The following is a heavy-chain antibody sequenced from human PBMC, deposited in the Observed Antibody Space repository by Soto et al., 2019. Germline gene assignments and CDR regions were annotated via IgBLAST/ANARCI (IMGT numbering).Heavy chain of an antibody. CDR1: GFTFSGYS. V-gene: IGHV3-48*01. Sequence: GGSLRLSCAASGFTFSGYSMNWVRQAPGKGLEWVSYISSSSSTIYCADSVKGRFTISRDNAKNSLYLQMNSLRAEDTAVYYCARDLQADYWGQGTLVTVSS. CDR2: ISSSSSTI. J-gene: IGHJ4*02. CDR3: ARDLQADY.